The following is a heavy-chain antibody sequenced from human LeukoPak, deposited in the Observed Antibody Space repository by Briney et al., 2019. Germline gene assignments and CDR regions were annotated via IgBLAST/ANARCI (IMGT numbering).Heavy chain of an antibody. CDR1: GSTFSSYD. Sequence: ASVKLSCKSSGSTFSSYDINWVRQATAQGLEWMGWMNPISGNTGYAQKLQGRVTITRDNPINKAYMDLTNLRSKDTAVYYCARGQSGRRFLADYWGQGTLVTVSS. V-gene: IGHV1-8*01. CDR2: MNPISGNT. J-gene: IGHJ4*02. CDR3: ARGQSGRRFLADY. D-gene: IGHD3-3*01.